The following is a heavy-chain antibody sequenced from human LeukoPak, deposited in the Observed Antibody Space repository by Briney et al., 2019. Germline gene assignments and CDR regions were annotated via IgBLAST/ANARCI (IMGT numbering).Heavy chain of an antibody. D-gene: IGHD3-10*01. CDR1: GYSFSTYW. J-gene: IGHJ6*03. CDR2: FYPGDSDT. V-gene: IGHV5-51*01. Sequence: GESLKISFKGSGYSFSTYWIAWGRPMPGKGLGWMGIFYPGDSDTRYSPSFQGQVTISADKSISTAYLQWSSLKASDTAMYYCARGRGPYYMDVWSKGTTVTVSS. CDR3: ARGRGPYYMDV.